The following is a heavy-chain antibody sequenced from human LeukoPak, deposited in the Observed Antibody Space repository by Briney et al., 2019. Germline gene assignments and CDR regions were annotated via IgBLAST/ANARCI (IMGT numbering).Heavy chain of an antibody. CDR2: INGGDGNT. V-gene: IGHV1-3*01. D-gene: IGHD6-13*01. Sequence: DSVKVSCKASGYTFIHSAVHWVRQAPGQRLEWMGWINGGDGNTEYSQKFQDRITITRDTSAGTTYMELNSLSSEDTAFYFCARAGIAIDYWGQGTLVTVSS. CDR3: ARAGIAIDY. J-gene: IGHJ4*02. CDR1: GYTFIHSA.